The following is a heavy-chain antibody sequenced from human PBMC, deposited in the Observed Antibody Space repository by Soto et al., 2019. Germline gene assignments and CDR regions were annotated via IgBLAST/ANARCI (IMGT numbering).Heavy chain of an antibody. CDR3: ARDFTVISYYDFWSGSKPIGYNWFDP. D-gene: IGHD3-3*01. V-gene: IGHV3-33*01. CDR2: IWYDGSNK. CDR1: GFTFSSYG. Sequence: GGSLRLSCAASGFTFSSYGMHWVRQAPGKGLEWVAVIWYDGSNKYYADSVKGRFTISRDNSKNTLYLQMNSLRAEDTAVYYCARDFTVISYYDFWSGSKPIGYNWFDPWGQGTLVTVSS. J-gene: IGHJ5*02.